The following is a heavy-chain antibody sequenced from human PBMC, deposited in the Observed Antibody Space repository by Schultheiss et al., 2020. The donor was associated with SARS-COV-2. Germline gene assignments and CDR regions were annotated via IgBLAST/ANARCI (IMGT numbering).Heavy chain of an antibody. V-gene: IGHV3-33*01. CDR2: IWFDGSPT. Sequence: GGSLRLSCAASGFSFSNYGMHWVRQAPGKGLEWVAVIWFDGSPTCYAGSVRGRFTISRDNSKNTVYLQMTGLRADDTAVYYCARDGTGGMDGMDIWGQGTTVTVSS. J-gene: IGHJ6*02. CDR3: ARDGTGGMDGMDI. CDR1: GFSFSNYG. D-gene: IGHD3-16*01.